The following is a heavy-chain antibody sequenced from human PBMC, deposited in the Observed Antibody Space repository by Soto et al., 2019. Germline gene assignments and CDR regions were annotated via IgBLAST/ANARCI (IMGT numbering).Heavy chain of an antibody. Sequence: SETLSLTCTVSGVSISSYYWSWLRQPQGKGLEWIGYIYYSGSTNYNPSLKSRVTISVDTSKNQFSLKLSSVTAADTAVYYCARAEDCSGGSCYPGFDPWGQGTQVTVSS. CDR1: GVSISSYY. J-gene: IGHJ5*02. CDR2: IYYSGST. D-gene: IGHD2-15*01. CDR3: ARAEDCSGGSCYPGFDP. V-gene: IGHV4-59*01.